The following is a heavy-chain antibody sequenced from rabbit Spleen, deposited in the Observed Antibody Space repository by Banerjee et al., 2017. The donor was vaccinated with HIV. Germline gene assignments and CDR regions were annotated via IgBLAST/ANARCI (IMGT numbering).Heavy chain of an antibody. V-gene: IGHV1S45*01. CDR2: IDTGFGGTT. CDR1: GFSFSGTYY. CDR3: ATYVDYDGDFNL. J-gene: IGHJ4*01. Sequence: QQQLEESGGGLVKPGGTLTLACTASGFSFSGTYYMCWVRQAPGKGLEWITCIDTGFGGTTYYASWAKGRFTISRTSSTTVTLQMTSLTAADTATYFCATYVDYDGDFNLWGQGTLVTVS. D-gene: IGHD2-1*01.